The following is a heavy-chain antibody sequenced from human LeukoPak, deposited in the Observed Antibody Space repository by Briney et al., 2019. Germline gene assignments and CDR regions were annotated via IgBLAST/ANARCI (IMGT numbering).Heavy chain of an antibody. Sequence: GGSLRLSCAASGFTFNYAWMSWVRQVPGKGLEWVGQTVSEIDGGTTDYAAPVKGRFTISRDDSKSTLYLQMNSLKIEVTAVYYCTTDEDWNYARKDVWGQGATVIVSS. D-gene: IGHD1-7*01. CDR3: TTDEDWNYARKDV. J-gene: IGHJ6*02. CDR1: GFTFNYAW. CDR2: TVSEIDGGTT. V-gene: IGHV3-15*04.